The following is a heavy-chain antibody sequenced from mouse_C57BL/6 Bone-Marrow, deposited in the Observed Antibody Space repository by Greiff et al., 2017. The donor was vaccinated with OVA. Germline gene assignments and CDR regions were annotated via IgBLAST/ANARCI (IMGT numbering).Heavy chain of an antibody. CDR2: IDPENGDT. CDR3: TGMVTKAMDY. Sequence: VQLQQSGAELVRPGASVKLSCTASGFNFTDDYMHWVKQRPEQGLEWIGWIDPENGDTEYASKFQGKATITADTSSNTAYLQLSSLTSEDTAVYYCTGMVTKAMDYWGQGTSVTVSS. V-gene: IGHV14-4*01. J-gene: IGHJ4*01. CDR1: GFNFTDDY. D-gene: IGHD2-2*01.